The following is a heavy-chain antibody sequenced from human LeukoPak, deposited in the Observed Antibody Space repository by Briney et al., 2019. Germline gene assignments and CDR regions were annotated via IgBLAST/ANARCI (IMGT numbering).Heavy chain of an antibody. V-gene: IGHV4-34*01. Sequence: SETLSLTCAVYGGSFSGYYWTWIRQPPGKGLEWIGEIYHSGSTNYNPSLKSRVTISVDTSKNQFSLKLSSVTAADTAVYYCARREEETTFYYYYYMDVWGKGTPVTVSS. CDR2: IYHSGST. D-gene: IGHD2/OR15-2a*01. CDR1: GGSFSGYY. CDR3: ARREEETTFYYYYYMDV. J-gene: IGHJ6*03.